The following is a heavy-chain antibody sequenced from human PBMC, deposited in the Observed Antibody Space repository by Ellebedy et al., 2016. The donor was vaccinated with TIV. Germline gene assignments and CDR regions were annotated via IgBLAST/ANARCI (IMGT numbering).Heavy chain of an antibody. V-gene: IGHV3-33*01. CDR3: ARDYKAYSGYDLYGMDV. J-gene: IGHJ6*02. CDR1: GFTFNNYG. D-gene: IGHD5-12*01. CDR2: IWYDGSNE. Sequence: GESLKISXAASGFTFNNYGIHWLRQAPGEGLEWVAVIWYDGSNEYYGDSVKGRFTISRDNSKNTVYLQMSSLRAEDTAVYYCARDYKAYSGYDLYGMDVWGQGTTVTVSS.